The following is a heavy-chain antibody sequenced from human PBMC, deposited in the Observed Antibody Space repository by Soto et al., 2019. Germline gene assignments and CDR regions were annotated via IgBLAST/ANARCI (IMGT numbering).Heavy chain of an antibody. CDR2: INPNSGGA. CDR1: GYSFTGYY. J-gene: IGHJ6*02. Sequence: ASVKVSSKASGYSFTGYYIHWVRQAPGQGLEWMGWINPNSGGANYAQKFQGRVTMTRDTSTTTAYMELSRLRSNDTAVFYCARSSGLTISGVGGMDVWGQGATVTVSS. D-gene: IGHD3-3*01. CDR3: ARSSGLTISGVGGMDV. V-gene: IGHV1-2*02.